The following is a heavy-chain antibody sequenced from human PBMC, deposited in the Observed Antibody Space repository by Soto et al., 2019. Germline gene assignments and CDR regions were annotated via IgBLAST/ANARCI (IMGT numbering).Heavy chain of an antibody. D-gene: IGHD6-13*01. J-gene: IGHJ6*02. V-gene: IGHV5-51*01. CDR1: GYSFTSYW. Sequence: GESLKISCNGSGYSFTSYWIGWVRQMPGKGLEWMGIIYPGDSDTRYSPSFQGQVTISADKSISTAYLQWSSLKASDTAMYYCARQGGYSSSWYSFGYYYYGMDVWGQGTTVTVSS. CDR2: IYPGDSDT. CDR3: ARQGGYSSSWYSFGYYYYGMDV.